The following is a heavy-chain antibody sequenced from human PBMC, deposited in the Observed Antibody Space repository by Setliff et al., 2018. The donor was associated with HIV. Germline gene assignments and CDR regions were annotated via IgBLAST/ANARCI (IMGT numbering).Heavy chain of an antibody. CDR1: GDSITNDDYY. CDR3: ARYTSKVDWSDP. CDR2: IHYNGRT. Sequence: SETLSLTCTVSGDSITNDDYYWGWIRQPPGKGLEWIAIIHYNGRTYYDPSLKSRVTIFVDTSKTQFYLKLRSVTASDTAVYYCARYTSKVDWSDPWGQGTLVTVSS. D-gene: IGHD2-2*02. J-gene: IGHJ5*02. V-gene: IGHV4-39*01.